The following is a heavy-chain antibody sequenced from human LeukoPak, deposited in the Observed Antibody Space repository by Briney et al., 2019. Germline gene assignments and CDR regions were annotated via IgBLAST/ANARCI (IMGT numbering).Heavy chain of an antibody. D-gene: IGHD6-13*01. Sequence: SVKVSCKASGGTFSSYAISWVRQAPGQGLEWMGRIIPILGVANYAQKFQGRVTITADKSTSTAYMELSSLRSEDTAVYYCARDRAPSQYSSSWNNWFDPWGQGTLVTVSS. CDR2: IIPILGVA. J-gene: IGHJ5*02. CDR1: GGTFSSYA. CDR3: ARDRAPSQYSSSWNNWFDP. V-gene: IGHV1-69*04.